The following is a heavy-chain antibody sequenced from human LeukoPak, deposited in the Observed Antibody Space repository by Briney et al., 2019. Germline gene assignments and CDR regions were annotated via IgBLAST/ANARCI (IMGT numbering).Heavy chain of an antibody. CDR1: GGSISSYY. Sequence: TTSETLSLTCTVSGGSISSYYWSWIRQPPGKGLEWIGYIYYSGSPNYNPSLKSRVTISVDTSKNQFSLKLSSVTAADTAVYYCAVTNYYYYYMDVWGKGTTVTVSS. D-gene: IGHD1-1*01. CDR2: IYYSGSP. V-gene: IGHV4-59*01. CDR3: AVTNYYYYYMDV. J-gene: IGHJ6*03.